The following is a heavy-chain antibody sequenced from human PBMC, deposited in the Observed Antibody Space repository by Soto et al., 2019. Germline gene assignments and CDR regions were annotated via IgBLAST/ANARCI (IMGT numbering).Heavy chain of an antibody. CDR1: GFSFRNYV. Sequence: SLRLSCVASGFSFRNYVMHWVLHAPGNGLEWVAVISYEEINNKNYADSVKGRFTISRDNSENTLYLQMDSLRAEDTAVYYCAKGYCSGPSCYRGYGMDVWGQGTTVTVSS. V-gene: IGHV3-30*18. CDR3: AKGYCSGPSCYRGYGMDV. D-gene: IGHD2-2*01. J-gene: IGHJ6*02. CDR2: ISYEEINNK.